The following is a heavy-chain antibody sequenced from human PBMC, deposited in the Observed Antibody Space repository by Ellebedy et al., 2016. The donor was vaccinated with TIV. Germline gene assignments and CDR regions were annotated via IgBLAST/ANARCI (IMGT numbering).Heavy chain of an antibody. CDR2: ISYSGST. Sequence: SETLSLTCTVSGGSISSGDSYWSWIRQPPGKGLEWIGYISYSGSTYYSPSLKSRVTISVDTSKNQFSLKLSSVTAADTAVYYCARGRGYYCSGGSCSLGYFDYWGQGTLVTVSS. D-gene: IGHD2-15*01. CDR3: ARGRGYYCSGGSCSLGYFDY. J-gene: IGHJ4*02. CDR1: GGSISSGDSY. V-gene: IGHV4-30-4*01.